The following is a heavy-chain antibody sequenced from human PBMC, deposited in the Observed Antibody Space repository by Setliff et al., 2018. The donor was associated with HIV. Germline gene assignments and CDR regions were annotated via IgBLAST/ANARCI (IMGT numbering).Heavy chain of an antibody. J-gene: IGHJ3*02. CDR2: IYSTVSI. CDR3: ARDFGTFHAFDM. D-gene: IGHD3-16*01. V-gene: IGHV4-4*07. Sequence: LSLTCTVSGGSISSYYWSWIRQPAGKGLEWIGRIYSTVSINYNPSLRSGVTMSVDRSKNSFSLEVTSVTAADTAIYYCARDFGTFHAFDMWGQGTGVTVS. CDR1: GGSISSYY.